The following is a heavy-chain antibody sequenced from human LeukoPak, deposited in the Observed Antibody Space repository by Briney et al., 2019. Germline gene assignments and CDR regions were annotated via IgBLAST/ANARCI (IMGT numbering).Heavy chain of an antibody. J-gene: IGHJ4*02. D-gene: IGHD6-19*01. CDR3: ARVSSSSTNYFDS. CDR2: ISGDGGST. Sequence: QPGGSLRLSCAASGFTFDDYAMHWVRQAPGKGLEWVSLISGDGGSTYYADSVKGRFTISRDNSKNSLYLQVSSLRAEDTAVYYCARVSSSSTNYFDSWGQGTLVTVSS. CDR1: GFTFDDYA. V-gene: IGHV3-43*02.